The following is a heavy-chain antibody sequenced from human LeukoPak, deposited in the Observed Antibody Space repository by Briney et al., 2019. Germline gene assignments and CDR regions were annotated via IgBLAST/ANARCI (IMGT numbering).Heavy chain of an antibody. V-gene: IGHV4-39*07. CDR3: ARVRAGGNWFDP. CDR2: IQSGGFG. Sequence: PSESLSLTCTVSHGSIVTANYFWGWIRQPPGKGLEFVASIQSGGFGYKSPSLRSRVAVSTDTSKNQFSLRLDSVTAADTAVYYCARVRAGGNWFDPWGQGTLVTVSS. CDR1: HGSIVTANYF. D-gene: IGHD2-8*02. J-gene: IGHJ5*02.